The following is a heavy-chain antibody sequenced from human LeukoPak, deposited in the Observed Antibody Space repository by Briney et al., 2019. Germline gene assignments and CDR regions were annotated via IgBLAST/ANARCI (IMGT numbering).Heavy chain of an antibody. CDR2: IYIGGST. J-gene: IGHJ4*02. Sequence: SPTLSLTCTVSGGSISSGSYYWSWIRQPAGKALEWIGRIYIGGSTNYNPSLKSRVIISKDTSKNQFSLKLSSVTAADTAVYYCAREQWLPYFDYWGQGTLVTVSS. CDR1: GGSISSGSYY. V-gene: IGHV4-61*02. D-gene: IGHD6-19*01. CDR3: AREQWLPYFDY.